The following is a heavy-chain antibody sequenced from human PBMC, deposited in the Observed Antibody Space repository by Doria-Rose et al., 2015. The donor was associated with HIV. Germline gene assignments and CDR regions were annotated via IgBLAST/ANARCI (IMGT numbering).Heavy chain of an antibody. Sequence: QESGPALVKPTETLTLTCTVSGVSLSSPGMGVSWIRQPPGKALEWLANIYSDDERSDTTSLKSRLTISRVTSKSQVVLTMTDMDPVDTATYYCARIKSSRWYHKYYFDFWGQGTLVIVSA. CDR2: IYSDDER. D-gene: IGHD6-13*01. CDR1: GVSLSSPGMG. V-gene: IGHV2-26*01. J-gene: IGHJ4*02. CDR3: ARIKSSRWYHKYYFDF.